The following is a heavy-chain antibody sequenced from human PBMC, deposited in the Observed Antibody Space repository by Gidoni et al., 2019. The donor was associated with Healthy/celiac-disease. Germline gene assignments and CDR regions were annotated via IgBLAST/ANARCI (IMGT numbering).Heavy chain of an antibody. CDR3: AKDHRPNKLLDNDFWSGVFLGTDY. CDR2: ISGSGGSP. Sequence: EVQVLESGGGLEQPGGSLRLSCAASGFTFSSYALSWVRQAPGKGLEWVSAISGSGGSPYYADSVKGRFTISRDKAKNTLYLQMNSLRAEDTAVYYWAKDHRPNKLLDNDFWSGVFLGTDYWGQGTLVTVSS. V-gene: IGHV3-23*01. D-gene: IGHD3-3*01. J-gene: IGHJ4*02. CDR1: GFTFSSYA.